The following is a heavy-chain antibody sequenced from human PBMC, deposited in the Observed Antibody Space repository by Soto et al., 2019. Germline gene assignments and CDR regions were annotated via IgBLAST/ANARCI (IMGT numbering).Heavy chain of an antibody. J-gene: IGHJ6*02. V-gene: IGHV1-18*01. CDR2: ISPYNGHT. CDR1: GYSFTSYG. CDR3: ARDLTIVPATHPRLENYGMDV. D-gene: IGHD2-2*01. Sequence: QVQLVQSAGEVKKPGASVKVSCKASGYSFTSYGISWVLRAPGQGLEWMGWISPYNGHTQFVQRFQGRVTMTTDTSTKTAYMELRNLRSDDTAHYYCARDLTIVPATHPRLENYGMDVWGQGTTVIVSS.